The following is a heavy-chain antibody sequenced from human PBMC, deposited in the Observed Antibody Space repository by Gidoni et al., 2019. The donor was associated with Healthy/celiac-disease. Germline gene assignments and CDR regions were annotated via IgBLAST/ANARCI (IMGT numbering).Heavy chain of an antibody. CDR2: ISGSGGST. J-gene: IGHJ5*02. CDR3: AKDLGPPLDVVVGSWFDP. CDR1: GFTFSSSA. D-gene: IGHD2-15*01. Sequence: EVQLLESGGGLVQPGGSLRLSCAASGFTFSSSARGWVRQAPGKGLEWVSAISGSGGSTYYADSVKCRFTISRDNSKNTLYLQMNSLRAEDTAVYYCAKDLGPPLDVVVGSWFDPWGQGTLVTVSS. V-gene: IGHV3-23*01.